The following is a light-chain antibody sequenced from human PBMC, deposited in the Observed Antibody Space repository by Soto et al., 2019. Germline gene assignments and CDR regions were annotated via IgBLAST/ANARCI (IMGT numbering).Light chain of an antibody. J-gene: IGLJ3*02. V-gene: IGLV2-14*01. Sequence: QSALTQPASVSGSPGQSITVSCTGSSSYVGDDKYVSWYQQQPGKGPNLLIYGVNSRPSGISNRFSGSKSGNTASLTISGLQVEDEAAYFCGSFTTSRIWVFGGGTKLTVL. CDR3: GSFTTSRIWV. CDR2: GVN. CDR1: SSYVGDDKY.